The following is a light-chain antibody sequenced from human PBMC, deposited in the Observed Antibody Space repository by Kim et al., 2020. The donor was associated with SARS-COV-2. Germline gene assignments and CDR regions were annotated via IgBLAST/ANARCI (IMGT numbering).Light chain of an antibody. V-gene: IGKV1-5*03. J-gene: IGKJ2*01. Sequence: DIQMTQSPSTLSASVGDRVTITCRASESIGTWLAWYQQKPGRAPRLLIYLASTLENGVPSRFSGTGSGTESSLSITSLQPDDFATYYCQHYSRFPYTFGQGTKLE. CDR1: ESIGTW. CDR2: LAS. CDR3: QHYSRFPYT.